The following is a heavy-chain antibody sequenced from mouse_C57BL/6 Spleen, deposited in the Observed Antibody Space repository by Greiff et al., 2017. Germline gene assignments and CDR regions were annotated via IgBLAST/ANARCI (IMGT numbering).Heavy chain of an antibody. J-gene: IGHJ4*01. CDR3: ARSGGSGYDAIAMDY. Sequence: VQLQQSGAELMKPGASVKLSCKASGYTFTGYWIEWVKQRPGHGLEWIGVILPGSGSTNYNEKFKGKATFTADTSSNTAYMQHSSLTTEDSAIYYGARSGGSGYDAIAMDYWGQGTSVTVSS. CDR2: ILPGSGST. V-gene: IGHV1-9*01. D-gene: IGHD3-2*02. CDR1: GYTFTGYW.